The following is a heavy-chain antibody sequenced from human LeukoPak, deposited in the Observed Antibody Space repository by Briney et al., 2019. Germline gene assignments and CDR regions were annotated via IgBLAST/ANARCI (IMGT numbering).Heavy chain of an antibody. J-gene: IGHJ3*02. CDR2: INHSGST. V-gene: IGHV4-34*01. CDR1: GGSFSDYF. CDR3: ARGHGAFDI. Sequence: SETLSLTCAVYGGSFSDYFWSWIRQPPGKGLEWIGEINHSGSTNYNPSLKSRVTISVDTSKNQFSLKLTSVTAADTAVYYCARGHGAFDIWGQGTMVTVSS.